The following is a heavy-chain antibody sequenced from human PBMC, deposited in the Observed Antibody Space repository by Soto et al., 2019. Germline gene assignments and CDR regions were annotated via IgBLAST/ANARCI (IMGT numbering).Heavy chain of an antibody. CDR1: GFTFSSYA. D-gene: IGHD3-10*01. Sequence: EVQLLDSGGGLVQPGGSLRLSCAAPGFTFSSYAMSWVRQAPGKGLEWVSSISGSGGGTYYADSVKGRFTISRDNSKNTLSLQMNSLRAEDTAVYYCAKSRASGSYFNPSDAFDFWGQGTMVTVSS. J-gene: IGHJ3*01. V-gene: IGHV3-23*01. CDR3: AKSRASGSYFNPSDAFDF. CDR2: ISGSGGGT.